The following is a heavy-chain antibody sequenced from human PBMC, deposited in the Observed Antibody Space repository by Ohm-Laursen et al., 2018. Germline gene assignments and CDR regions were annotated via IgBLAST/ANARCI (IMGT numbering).Heavy chain of an antibody. CDR3: ARSLRAVAGRAGGY. D-gene: IGHD6-19*01. V-gene: IGHV1-8*01. CDR2: MNPNSGNT. Sequence: GSSVKVSCKASGYTFTSYDINWVRQATGQGLEWMGWMNPNSGNTGYAQKFQGRVTMTRNTSISTAYMELSSLRSEDTAVYYCARSLRAVAGRAGGYWGQGTLVTVSS. J-gene: IGHJ4*02. CDR1: GYTFTSYD.